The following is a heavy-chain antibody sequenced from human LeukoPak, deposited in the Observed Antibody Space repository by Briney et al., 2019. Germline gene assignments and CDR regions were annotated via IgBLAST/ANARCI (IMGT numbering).Heavy chain of an antibody. CDR1: GGSISSYC. CDR2: IYYSGST. D-gene: IGHD3-10*02. CDR3: ARDVPMLGNFDY. Sequence: SETLSLTCTVSGGSISSYCWSWIRQPPGKGLEWIGYIYYSGSTNYNPSLKSRVTISVDTSKNQFSLKLSSVTAADTAVYYCARDVPMLGNFDYWGQGTLVTVSS. J-gene: IGHJ4*02. V-gene: IGHV4-59*01.